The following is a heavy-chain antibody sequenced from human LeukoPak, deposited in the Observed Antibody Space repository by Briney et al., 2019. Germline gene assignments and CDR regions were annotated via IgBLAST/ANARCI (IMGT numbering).Heavy chain of an antibody. Sequence: SETLSLTCTVSGGSISSYYWSWIRQPPGKGLEWIGYIYYSGSTNYNPSLKSRVTISVDTSKNQFSLKLSSVTAADTAVYYCARAHMIFGVANAFDIWGQGTMVTVSS. J-gene: IGHJ3*02. CDR1: GGSISSYY. V-gene: IGHV4-59*01. CDR2: IYYSGST. D-gene: IGHD3/OR15-3a*01. CDR3: ARAHMIFGVANAFDI.